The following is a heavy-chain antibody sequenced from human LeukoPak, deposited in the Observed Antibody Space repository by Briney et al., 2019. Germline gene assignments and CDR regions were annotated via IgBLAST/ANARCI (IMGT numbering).Heavy chain of an antibody. CDR3: AREFTFGGVIGY. CDR2: INHSGST. V-gene: IGHV4-34*01. J-gene: IGHJ4*02. CDR1: GGSFSGYC. Sequence: SETLSLTCDVYGGSFSGYCWSWIRQPPEKGLEWIGEINHSGSTNYNPSLQSRVTMSVDTSKNQFSLKLKSVTAADTAVYYCAREFTFGGVIGYWGQGTLVTVSS. D-gene: IGHD3-16*01.